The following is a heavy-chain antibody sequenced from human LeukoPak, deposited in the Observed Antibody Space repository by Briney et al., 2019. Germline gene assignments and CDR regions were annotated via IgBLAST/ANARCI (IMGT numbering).Heavy chain of an antibody. D-gene: IGHD5-24*01. CDR2: IKQDGSEK. CDR3: ARERWLQW. Sequence: GGSLRLSCAASGFTCSSYWMSWVRQAPGKGLEWVANIKQDGSEKYYVDSVKGRFTISRDNAKNSLYLQMNSLRAEDTAVYYCARERWLQWWGQGTLVTVSS. V-gene: IGHV3-7*01. J-gene: IGHJ4*02. CDR1: GFTCSSYW.